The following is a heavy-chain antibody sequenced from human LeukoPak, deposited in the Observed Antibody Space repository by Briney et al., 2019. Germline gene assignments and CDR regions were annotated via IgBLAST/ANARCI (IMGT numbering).Heavy chain of an antibody. CDR1: GFTFSSYG. J-gene: IGHJ6*02. CDR2: ISYDGSNK. V-gene: IGHV3-30*18. CDR3: AKSYDFWSGYWSDYYYYGMDV. Sequence: PGRSLRLSCAASGFTFSSYGMHWVRQAPGKGLEWVAVISYDGSNKYYADSVKGRFTTSRDNSKNTLYLQMNSLRAEDTAVYYCAKSYDFWSGYWSDYYYYGMDVWGQGTTVTVSS. D-gene: IGHD3-3*01.